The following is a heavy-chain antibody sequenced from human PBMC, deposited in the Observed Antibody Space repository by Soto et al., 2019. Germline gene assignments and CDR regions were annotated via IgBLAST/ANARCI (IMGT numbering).Heavy chain of an antibody. V-gene: IGHV4-34*01. J-gene: IGHJ4*02. CDR2: INHSGST. CDR3: ARGGVVVAATRVDY. CDR1: GGSFSGYY. Sequence: QVQLQQWGAGLLKPSETLSLTCAVYGGSFSGYYWSWIRQPPGKGLEWIGEINHSGSTNYNPSLKRRVTXYVITXXNQFSLKLSSVPAADTAVYYCARGGVVVAATRVDYWGQGTLVTVSS. D-gene: IGHD2-15*01.